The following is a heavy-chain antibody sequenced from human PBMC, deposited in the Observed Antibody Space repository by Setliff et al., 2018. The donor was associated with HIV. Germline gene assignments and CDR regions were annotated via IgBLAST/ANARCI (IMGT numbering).Heavy chain of an antibody. D-gene: IGHD3-22*01. CDR1: GYTFTNFG. CDR2: ISPYNGNT. V-gene: IGHV1-18*01. J-gene: IGHJ4*02. Sequence: WASVKVSCKASGYTFTNFGITWVRQAPGQGLEWMGWISPYNGNTNYAPELHGRVTMTTDTSTSTASLELRSPRSDDTAVYYCARDRIPSKWLLESDYWGQGTLVTSPQ. CDR3: ARDRIPSKWLLESDY.